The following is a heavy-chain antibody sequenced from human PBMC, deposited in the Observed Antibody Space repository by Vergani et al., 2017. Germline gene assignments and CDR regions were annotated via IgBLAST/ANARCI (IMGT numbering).Heavy chain of an antibody. CDR3: ARGDYGDKDAFDI. D-gene: IGHD4-23*01. J-gene: IGHJ3*02. CDR1: GGSISSSSYY. Sequence: QLQLQESGPGLVKPSETLSLTCTVSGGSISSSSYYWGWIRQPPGKGLEWIGSIYYSGSTNYNPSLKSRVTISVDTSKNQFSLKLSSVTAADTAVYYCARGDYGDKDAFDIWGQGTMVTVSS. CDR2: IYYSGST. V-gene: IGHV4-39*07.